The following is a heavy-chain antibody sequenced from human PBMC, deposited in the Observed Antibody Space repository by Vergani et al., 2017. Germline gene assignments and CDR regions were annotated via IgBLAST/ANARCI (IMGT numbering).Heavy chain of an antibody. Sequence: VQLVESGGGLVKPGGSLRLSCAASGFTFSSYSMNWVRQAPGKWLEWVSSISSSSIYIYYADSVKGRFTISRNNAKNSLYLQMNILRAEDTAVYYCAKDGTGDAFDIWGQGTMVTVSS. CDR3: AKDGTGDAFDI. D-gene: IGHD1-7*01. CDR2: ISSSSIYI. J-gene: IGHJ3*02. V-gene: IGHV3-21*01. CDR1: GFTFSSYS.